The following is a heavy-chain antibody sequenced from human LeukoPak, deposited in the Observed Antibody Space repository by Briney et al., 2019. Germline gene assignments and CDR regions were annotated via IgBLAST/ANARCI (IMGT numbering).Heavy chain of an antibody. CDR3: AKDRRDSSGWYDWFDP. CDR2: ISGSGVST. D-gene: IGHD6-19*01. V-gene: IGHV3-23*01. J-gene: IGHJ5*02. Sequence: GGSVRLSCAASGFTFTSHAMSWVRQAPGKGLEWVSGISGSGVSTYYADSVKGRFTISRDNSKNTLSLQMNSLRAEGTAVYYCAKDRRDSSGWYDWFDPWGQGTLVTVSS. CDR1: GFTFTSHA.